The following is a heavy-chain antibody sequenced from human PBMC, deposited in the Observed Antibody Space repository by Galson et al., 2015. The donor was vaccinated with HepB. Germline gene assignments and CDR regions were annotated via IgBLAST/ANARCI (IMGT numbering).Heavy chain of an antibody. CDR3: AAGIFTGIVEPGDY. J-gene: IGHJ4*02. Sequence: SVKVSCKASGFTFTSSAVQWVRQTRGQRLEWIGWIVVGSGNTNYAQKFQERVTITRDMSTSTAYMELSSLRSEDTAVYYCAAGIFTGIVEPGDYWGQGTLVTVSS. CDR1: GFTFTSSA. CDR2: IVVGSGNT. D-gene: IGHD1-26*01. V-gene: IGHV1-58*01.